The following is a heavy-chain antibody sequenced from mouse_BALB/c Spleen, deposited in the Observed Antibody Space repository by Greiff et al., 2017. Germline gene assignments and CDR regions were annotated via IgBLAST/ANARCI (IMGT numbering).Heavy chain of an antibody. J-gene: IGHJ2*01. CDR1: GYTFTNYW. CDR2: IYPGGGYT. D-gene: IGHD2-2*01. Sequence: QVQLQQSGAELVRPGTSVKISCKASGYTFTNYWLGWVKQRPGHGLEWIGDIYPGGGYTNYNEKFKGKATLTADTSSSTAYMQLSSLTSEDSAVYFCASGGGYYGYDGYFDYWGQGTTLTVSS. CDR3: ASGGGYYGYDGYFDY. V-gene: IGHV1-63*02.